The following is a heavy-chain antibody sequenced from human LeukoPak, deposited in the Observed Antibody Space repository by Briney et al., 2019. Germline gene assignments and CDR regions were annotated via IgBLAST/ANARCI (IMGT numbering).Heavy chain of an antibody. CDR1: GYTFTDYY. CDR3: ARANFLYCSSTSCLFDY. J-gene: IGHJ4*02. V-gene: IGHV1-2*02. CDR2: INPNDGDT. D-gene: IGHD2-2*01. Sequence: ASVTVSCKASGYTFTDYYMHWVRQAPGQGFEWMEWINPNDGDTYYAQKFQGRVTMTRDTSISTAHMEVSRLRSDDTAGYYCARANFLYCSSTSCLFDYWGQGTLVTVSS.